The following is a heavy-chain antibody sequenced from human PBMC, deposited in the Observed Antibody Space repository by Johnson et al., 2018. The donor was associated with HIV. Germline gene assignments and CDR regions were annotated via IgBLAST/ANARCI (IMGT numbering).Heavy chain of an antibody. Sequence: VQLVESGGGVVQPGRSLRLSCAASGFTFSSYAMHWVRQAPGKGLEWVAVISYDGSNTSYAGSVKVRFTISKDNSTNTRYLQMNSLRAEDTAWYYCAREGDSSGMVFLDAFDIWGQGTMVTFSS. D-gene: IGHD3-22*01. J-gene: IGHJ3*02. CDR3: AREGDSSGMVFLDAFDI. CDR1: GFTFSSYA. CDR2: ISYDGSNT. V-gene: IGHV3-30-3*01.